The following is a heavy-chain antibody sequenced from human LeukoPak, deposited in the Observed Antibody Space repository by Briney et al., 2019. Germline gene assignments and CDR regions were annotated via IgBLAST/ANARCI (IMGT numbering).Heavy chain of an antibody. D-gene: IGHD3-22*01. V-gene: IGHV3-11*01. Sequence: PGGSLRLSCAASGFSFSDYYMTWIRQAPGKRLEWISYISTSTKTIYYSDSVKSRFTISRDNAKNSLYLQMDGLRAEDTAVYYCARAYYRDSSAYYIFDYWGQGTLVTVSS. CDR3: ARAYYRDSSAYYIFDY. CDR2: ISTSTKTI. CDR1: GFSFSDYY. J-gene: IGHJ4*02.